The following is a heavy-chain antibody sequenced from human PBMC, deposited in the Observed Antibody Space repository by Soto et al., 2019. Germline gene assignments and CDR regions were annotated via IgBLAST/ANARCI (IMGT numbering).Heavy chain of an antibody. Sequence: QITLKESGPTRVKPTQTLALTCTFSGFSLTTSGVGVGWIRKTPGKALERLAVIYWDDDKRYNPSLKNTLTITKDTSKNQVVLIMADMDPVDTGTYFCAHRGYMYGNWDHGYFDYWGQGTLVTVSS. CDR1: GFSLTTSGVG. CDR2: IYWDDDK. CDR3: AHRGYMYGNWDHGYFDY. J-gene: IGHJ4*02. V-gene: IGHV2-5*02. D-gene: IGHD7-27*01.